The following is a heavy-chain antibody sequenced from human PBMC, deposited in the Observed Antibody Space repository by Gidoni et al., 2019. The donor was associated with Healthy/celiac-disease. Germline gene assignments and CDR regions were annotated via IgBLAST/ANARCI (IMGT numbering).Heavy chain of an antibody. CDR3: AKDQSSSGWYYDAFDI. Sequence: EVQLLHSGGGLVQPGGSLRLSCAASGFTFGSYAMSWVRQAPGKGLEWVSAISGSGGSTYYADSVKGRFTISRDNSKNTLYLQMNSLRAEDTAVYYCAKDQSSSGWYYDAFDIWGQGTMVTVSS. J-gene: IGHJ3*02. D-gene: IGHD6-19*01. V-gene: IGHV3-23*01. CDR2: ISGSGGST. CDR1: GFTFGSYA.